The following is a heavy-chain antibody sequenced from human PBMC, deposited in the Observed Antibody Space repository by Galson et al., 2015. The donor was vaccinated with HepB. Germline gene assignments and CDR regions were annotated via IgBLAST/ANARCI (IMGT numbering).Heavy chain of an antibody. CDR3: ARLRSGSYGPYFDY. Sequence: SLRLSCAASGFTFSSYSMNWVRQAPGKGLEWVSSISSSSSYIYYADSVKGRFTISRDNAKNSLYLQMNSLRAEDTAVYYCARLRSGSYGPYFDYWGQGTLVTVSS. D-gene: IGHD1-26*01. J-gene: IGHJ4*02. CDR2: ISSSSSYI. CDR1: GFTFSSYS. V-gene: IGHV3-21*01.